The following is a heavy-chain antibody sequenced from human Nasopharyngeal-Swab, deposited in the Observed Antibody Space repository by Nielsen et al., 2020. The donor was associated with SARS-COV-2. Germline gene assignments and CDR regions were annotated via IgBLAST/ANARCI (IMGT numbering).Heavy chain of an antibody. J-gene: IGHJ6*02. CDR1: GYTFTGYY. Sequence: ASVKVSCKASGYTFTGYYMHWVRQAPGQGLEWMGWINPNSGGTNYAQKFQGRVTMTRDTSISTAYVELSRLRSDDTAVYYCARDQMVVVPAAINYYYYGMDVWGQGTTVTVSS. CDR3: ARDQMVVVPAAINYYYYGMDV. D-gene: IGHD2-2*01. V-gene: IGHV1-2*02. CDR2: INPNSGGT.